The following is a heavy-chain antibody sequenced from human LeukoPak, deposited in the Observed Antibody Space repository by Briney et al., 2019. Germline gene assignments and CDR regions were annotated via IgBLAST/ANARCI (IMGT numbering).Heavy chain of an antibody. Sequence: PSQTLSLTCTVSGGSISSGDYYWSWIRQPPGKGLEWIGYIYYSGSTYYNPSLKSRVTISVDTSKNQFSLKLSSVTAADTAVYYCAAGYDSSGYQFDYWGQGTLVTVSS. D-gene: IGHD3-22*01. V-gene: IGHV4-30-4*08. CDR1: GGSISSGDYY. CDR3: AAGYDSSGYQFDY. CDR2: IYYSGST. J-gene: IGHJ4*02.